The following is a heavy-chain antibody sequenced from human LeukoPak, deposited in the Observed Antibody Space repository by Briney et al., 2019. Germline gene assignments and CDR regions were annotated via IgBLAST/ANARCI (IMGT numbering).Heavy chain of an antibody. V-gene: IGHV4-30-4*01. D-gene: IGHD3-10*01. CDR3: ARVPGAGSYYRSRFDY. CDR2: IYYSGTT. Sequence: KPSETLSLTCTVSGGSISSGDYYWSWIRQPPGKGLEWIGYIYYSGTTYYNPSLKSRVTISVDTSKNQFSLKLSSVTAADTAVYYCARVPGAGSYYRSRFDYWGQGTLVTVSS. CDR1: GGSISSGDYY. J-gene: IGHJ4*02.